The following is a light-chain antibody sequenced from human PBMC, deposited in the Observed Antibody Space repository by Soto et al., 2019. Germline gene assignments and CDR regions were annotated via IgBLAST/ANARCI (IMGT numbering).Light chain of an antibody. CDR2: GAS. CDR1: QTLYNN. J-gene: IGKJ4*01. Sequence: EIVMTQSPATLSVSPGERVTLSCRASQTLYNNLAWYQQKLGQAPRLLIYGASARATDIPARFSGSGSGTEFTLTISGLQSEDFAIYYCQQYNDWPLTFGGGTKVEIK. V-gene: IGKV3-15*01. CDR3: QQYNDWPLT.